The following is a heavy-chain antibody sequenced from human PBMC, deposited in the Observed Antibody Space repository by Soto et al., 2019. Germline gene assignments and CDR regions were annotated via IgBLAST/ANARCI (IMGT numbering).Heavy chain of an antibody. D-gene: IGHD2-2*01. Sequence: ASVKVSCKASGYTFTSYDINWVRQATGQGLEWMGWMNPNSGNTGYAQKFQGRVTMTRNTSISTAYMELSSLRSEETAVNYSTRVTVVVVPAAMAEDFDYWGQGTLVTVSS. V-gene: IGHV1-8*01. CDR1: GYTFTSYD. CDR3: TRVTVVVVPAAMAEDFDY. J-gene: IGHJ4*02. CDR2: MNPNSGNT.